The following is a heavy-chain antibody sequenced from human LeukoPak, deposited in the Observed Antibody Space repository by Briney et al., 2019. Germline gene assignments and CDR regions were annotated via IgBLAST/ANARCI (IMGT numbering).Heavy chain of an antibody. V-gene: IGHV4-39*07. J-gene: IGHJ4*02. Sequence: SETLSLTCTVSGDSISSSSYYWDWIRQPPGKGLEWIASISYSGSTYYNPSLKSRVTMSVDTSKNQFSLKLSSVTAADTAMYYCARVSRGNSVGGDYWGQGTLVTVSS. CDR2: ISYSGST. CDR1: GDSISSSSYY. CDR3: ARVSRGNSVGGDY. D-gene: IGHD4-23*01.